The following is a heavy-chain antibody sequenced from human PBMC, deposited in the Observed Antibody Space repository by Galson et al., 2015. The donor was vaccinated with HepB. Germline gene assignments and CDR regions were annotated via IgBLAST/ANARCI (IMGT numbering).Heavy chain of an antibody. D-gene: IGHD6-19*01. CDR3: ARDAGAVAGTNWFDP. V-gene: IGHV3-64*01. J-gene: IGHJ5*02. Sequence: SLRLSCAASGFTLSSYAMHWVRQAPGKGLEYVSAISSNGGSTYYANSVKGRFTISRDNSKNTLYLQMGSLRAEDMAVYYCARDAGAVAGTNWFDPWGQGTLVTVSS. CDR2: ISSNGGST. CDR1: GFTLSSYA.